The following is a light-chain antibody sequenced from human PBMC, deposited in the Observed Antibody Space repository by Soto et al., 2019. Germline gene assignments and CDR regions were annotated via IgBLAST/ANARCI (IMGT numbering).Light chain of an antibody. J-gene: IGKJ1*01. CDR2: GAS. CDR1: QSVSSN. CDR3: QQYNNWPLWT. V-gene: IGKV3-15*01. Sequence: EIVMTQSPATLSVSPGERATLSCRASQSVSSNLAWYQQKPGQAPRLLIYGASTRATGIPARFSGSGSGTDFTLTISSLQSEDFAFYYCQQYNNWPLWTFGQGTKVDIK.